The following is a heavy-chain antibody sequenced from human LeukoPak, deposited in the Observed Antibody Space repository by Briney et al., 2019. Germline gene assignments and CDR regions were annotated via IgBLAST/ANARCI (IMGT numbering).Heavy chain of an antibody. CDR2: ISAYNGNT. V-gene: IGHV1-18*01. CDR1: GYTFTSYG. CDR3: ARETCGGSWYGVDY. D-gene: IGHD6-13*01. Sequence: ASVRVSCKASGYTFTSYGISWVRQAPGQGLEWMGWISAYNGNTNYAQKLQGRVTMTTDRSTNTAYMELRSLRSDDTAVYYCARETCGGSWYGVDYWGQGTLVTVSS. J-gene: IGHJ4*02.